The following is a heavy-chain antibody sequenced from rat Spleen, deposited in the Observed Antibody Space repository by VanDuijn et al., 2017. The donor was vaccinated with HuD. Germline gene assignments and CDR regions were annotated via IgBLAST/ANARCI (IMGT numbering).Heavy chain of an antibody. D-gene: IGHD2-5*01. Sequence: EVQLVESGGGLVQPGRSMRLSCAASGFTFGDYNMAWVRQAPKKGLEWVASISTAGGNTYYRDSVKGRFPISRDNAKNTLYLQMDSLRSEDTATYYCTRGGYFRHWGQGVMVTVSS. CDR3: TRGGYFRH. J-gene: IGHJ2*01. V-gene: IGHV5-25*01. CDR1: GFTFGDYN. CDR2: ISTAGGNT.